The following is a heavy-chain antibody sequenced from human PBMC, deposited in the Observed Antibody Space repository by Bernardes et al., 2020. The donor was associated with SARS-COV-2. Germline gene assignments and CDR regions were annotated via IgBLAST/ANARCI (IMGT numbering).Heavy chain of an antibody. CDR3: AKTHQDYYDSAGYPIDY. Sequence: LRLSCAASGFTFSNYAFNWVRQAPGRGLQWVSGISASGYSKYYADSVKGRFSISRDNSKNTLYLQMNGLGAEDTATYYCAKTHQDYYDSAGYPIDYWGQGTLVTVSS. D-gene: IGHD3-22*01. CDR2: ISASGYSK. V-gene: IGHV3-23*01. J-gene: IGHJ4*02. CDR1: GFTFSNYA.